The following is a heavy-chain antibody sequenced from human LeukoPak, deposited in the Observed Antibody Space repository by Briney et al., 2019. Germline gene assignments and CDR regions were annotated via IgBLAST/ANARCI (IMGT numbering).Heavy chain of an antibody. J-gene: IGHJ5*02. CDR3: ARDRDIVVVPAASWFDP. CDR1: GGTFSSYA. D-gene: IGHD2-2*01. Sequence: ASVKVSCKASGGTFSSYAISWVRQAPGQGLEWMGGIIPIFGTANYAQKFQGRVTITADESTSTAYMELSSLRSEDTAVYYCARDRDIVVVPAASWFDPWGQGTLVTVSS. V-gene: IGHV1-69*13. CDR2: IIPIFGTA.